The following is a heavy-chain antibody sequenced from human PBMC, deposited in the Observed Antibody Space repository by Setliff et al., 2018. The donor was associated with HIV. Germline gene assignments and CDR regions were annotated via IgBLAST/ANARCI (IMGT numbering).Heavy chain of an antibody. CDR1: GASISSYS. J-gene: IGHJ4*02. CDR2: IHSYGST. Sequence: SETLSLTCSVSGASISSYSWSWIRQSPGKRLEWIGYIHSYGSTDYNPSLESRVTISVDTSKNQLSLKLRSVAAADTAVYYCARGGYRDGYDYWGQGTLVTVSS. CDR3: ARGGYRDGYDY. V-gene: IGHV4-59*01. D-gene: IGHD5-18*01.